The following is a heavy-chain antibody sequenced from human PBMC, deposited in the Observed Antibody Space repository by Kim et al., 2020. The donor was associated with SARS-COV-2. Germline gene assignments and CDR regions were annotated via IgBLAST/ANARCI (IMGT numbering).Heavy chain of an antibody. CDR3: ARPRHQLDHWFDP. Sequence: SETLSLTCTVSGGSISSGTHYWGWIRQPPGKGLEWIGSIYYSGSTHYNPSLNGRVAIYVDTSKNELSLSLTSVTAEDTAVYYCARPRHQLDHWFDPWGQGTLVTVSS. CDR1: GGSISSGTHY. D-gene: IGHD2-2*01. CDR2: IYYSGST. V-gene: IGHV4-39*01. J-gene: IGHJ5*02.